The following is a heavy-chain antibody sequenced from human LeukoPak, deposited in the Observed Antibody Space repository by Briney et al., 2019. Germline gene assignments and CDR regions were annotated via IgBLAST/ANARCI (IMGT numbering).Heavy chain of an antibody. CDR2: IYPDVSDT. D-gene: IGHD3-3*01. Sequence: GESLKISCKGLGYSFSSYSIGWVRQMPGKDLEWMGIIYPDVSDTRYSPSFQGQVTISADKSFSTAYLQWSSLKASDTAMYYCARQYYDFWSGYPRQTYYFDYWGQGTLVTVSS. V-gene: IGHV5-51*01. CDR1: GYSFSSYS. J-gene: IGHJ4*02. CDR3: ARQYYDFWSGYPRQTYYFDY.